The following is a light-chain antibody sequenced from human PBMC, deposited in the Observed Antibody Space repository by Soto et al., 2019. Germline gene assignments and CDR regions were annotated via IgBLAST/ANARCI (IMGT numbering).Light chain of an antibody. CDR2: GTS. J-gene: IGKJ3*01. Sequence: EIVLTQSPGTLSLSPGERATLSCRASQSVSSKYLAWYQQKPGQAPRILIYGTSIRASGVPERFSGGGSGTDFTLTITRLEPEDFAVYYCQQYGSSLFTFGPGTKVDFK. CDR3: QQYGSSLFT. CDR1: QSVSSKY. V-gene: IGKV3-20*01.